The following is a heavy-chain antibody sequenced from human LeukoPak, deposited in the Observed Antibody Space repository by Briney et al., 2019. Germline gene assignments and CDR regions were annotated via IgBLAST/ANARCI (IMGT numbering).Heavy chain of an antibody. CDR1: GFTFSSYG. D-gene: IGHD5-12*01. J-gene: IGHJ4*02. CDR2: ISYDGSNK. V-gene: IGHV3-30*03. CDR3: ARETPATTAFDY. Sequence: GGSLRLSCAASGFTFSSYGMHWVRQAPGKGLEWVAVISYDGSNKYYADSVKGRFTISRDNSKNTMYLQMNSLRTEDTAVYFCARETPATTAFDYWGQGTLVTVSS.